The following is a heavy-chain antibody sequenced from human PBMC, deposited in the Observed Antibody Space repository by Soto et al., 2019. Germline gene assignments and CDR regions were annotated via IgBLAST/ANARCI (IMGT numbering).Heavy chain of an antibody. J-gene: IGHJ4*02. Sequence: LRLSCAASGFTFSSYGMHWVRQAPGKGLEWVAVISYDGSNKYYADSVKGRFTISRDNSKNTLYLQMNSLRAEDTAVYYCAKTALPAAPSYYFDYWGQGTLVTVSS. CDR3: AKTALPAAPSYYFDY. V-gene: IGHV3-30*18. CDR1: GFTFSSYG. CDR2: ISYDGSNK. D-gene: IGHD2-2*01.